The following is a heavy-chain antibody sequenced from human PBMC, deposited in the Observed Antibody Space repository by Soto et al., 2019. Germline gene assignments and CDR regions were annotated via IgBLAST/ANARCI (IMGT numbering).Heavy chain of an antibody. J-gene: IGHJ4*02. V-gene: IGHV1-8*02. CDR2: VTPRNGDT. CDR1: GYTFTSYD. D-gene: IGHD2-8*02. CDR3: ARGGSYWARRHYFDS. Sequence: QVQLVQSGAEMKKPGASVKVSCKASGYTFTSYDINWVRQAAGQGPERMGSVTPRNGDTAFAQKYQGRVTVSSNTSMNTVYMELSNLRSDDTAVYYCARGGSYWARRHYFDSWGQGTLVTVSS.